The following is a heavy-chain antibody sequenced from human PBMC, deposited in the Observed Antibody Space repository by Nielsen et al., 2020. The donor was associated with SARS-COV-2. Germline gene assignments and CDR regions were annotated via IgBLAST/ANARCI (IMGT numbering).Heavy chain of an antibody. CDR2: ISGSGGST. CDR3: AKDRMITFGGAPYYMDV. CDR1: GFTFSSYA. Sequence: GESLKISCAASGFTFSSYAMSWVRQAPGKGLEWVSAISGSGGSTYYADSVKGRFTISRDNSKNTLYLQMNSLRAEDTAVYYCAKDRMITFGGAPYYMDVWGKGTTVTVSS. V-gene: IGHV3-23*01. J-gene: IGHJ6*03. D-gene: IGHD3-16*01.